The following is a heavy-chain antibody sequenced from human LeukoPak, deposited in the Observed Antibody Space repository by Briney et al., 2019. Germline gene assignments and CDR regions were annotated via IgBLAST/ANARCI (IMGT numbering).Heavy chain of an antibody. CDR2: IYASGTT. V-gene: IGHV4-4*07. D-gene: IGHD5-18*01. J-gene: IGHJ4*02. CDR3: ARSLGYSYGYMDY. CDR1: GGSIKSYY. Sequence: KSSETLSLTCTVSGGSIKSYYWSWIRQPAGEGLEWLGHIYASGTTNYNPSLNSRVTMSVDTSKNQFSLKLSSVTAADTAVYYCARSLGYSYGYMDYWGQGTLVTVSS.